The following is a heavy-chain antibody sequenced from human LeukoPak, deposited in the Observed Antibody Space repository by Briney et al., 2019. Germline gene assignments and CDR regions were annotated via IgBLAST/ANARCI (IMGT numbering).Heavy chain of an antibody. CDR2: INHSGST. J-gene: IGHJ4*02. D-gene: IGHD5-12*01. CDR1: GGSFSGYY. Sequence: SETLSLTCAVYGGSFSGYYWSWIRQPPGKGLEWIWEINHSGSTNYNPSLKSRVTISVDTSKSQFSLKLSSVTAADTAVYYCARGGSGYDSNPYFDYWGQGTLVTVSS. V-gene: IGHV4-34*01. CDR3: ARGGSGYDSNPYFDY.